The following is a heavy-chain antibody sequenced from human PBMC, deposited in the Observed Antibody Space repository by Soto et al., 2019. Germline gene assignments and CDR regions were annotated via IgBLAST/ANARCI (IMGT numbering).Heavy chain of an antibody. V-gene: IGHV1-8*01. CDR2: MNPNSGNT. CDR3: ARGYCSGGSCYNDAFDI. CDR1: GYTFTSYD. D-gene: IGHD2-15*01. J-gene: IGHJ3*02. Sequence: QVQLVQSGAEVKKPGASVKVSCKASGYTFTSYDINWVRQATGQGLEWMGWMNPNSGNTGYAQKFQGRVTMTRNTSKSTAYMELSSLRSEDTAVYYCARGYCSGGSCYNDAFDIWGQGTMVTVSS.